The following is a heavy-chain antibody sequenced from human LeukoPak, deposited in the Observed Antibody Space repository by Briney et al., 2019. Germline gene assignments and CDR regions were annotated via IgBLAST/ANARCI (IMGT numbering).Heavy chain of an antibody. V-gene: IGHV4-59*01. CDR2: IYYSGRT. CDR3: AREQKSGSYRPFDY. Sequence: PSDTLSLTCTVSGGSISSYYWRWIRQPPPEGLEWIGYIYYSGRTNYNPSLKSRLTISLDTSKNQFSLKLSSVTAADTAVYYCAREQKSGSYRPFDYRGQGTLVTVSS. D-gene: IGHD1-26*01. CDR1: GGSISSYY. J-gene: IGHJ4*02.